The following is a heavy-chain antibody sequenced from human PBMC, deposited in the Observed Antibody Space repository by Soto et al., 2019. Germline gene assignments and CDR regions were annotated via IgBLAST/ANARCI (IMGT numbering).Heavy chain of an antibody. CDR2: INGDGSST. CDR1: GFTFSNYW. Sequence: EVQLVESGGGLVQPGGSLRLSWVASGFTFSNYWIHWVRQAPGKGLVWVSRINGDGSSTNYADSVKGQFTISRDNAKNTVYLQMNSLRVEDTAVYYCARGARNYYYFDCWGQGTLVTVSS. CDR3: ARGARNYYYFDC. V-gene: IGHV3-74*01. D-gene: IGHD1-7*01. J-gene: IGHJ4*02.